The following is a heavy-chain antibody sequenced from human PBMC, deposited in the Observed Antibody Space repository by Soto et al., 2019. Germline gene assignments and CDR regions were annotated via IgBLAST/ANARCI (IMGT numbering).Heavy chain of an antibody. CDR2: ISGSGDST. CDR1: GFTFSTYA. CDR3: ARGPLYSSSWYVPYYFDY. D-gene: IGHD6-13*01. Sequence: GGSLRLSCAASGFTFSTYAMNWVRQAPGKGLEWVSGISGSGDSTYYADSVKGRFTVSRDNAKNSLYLQMNSLRAEDTAVYYCARGPLYSSSWYVPYYFDYWGQGTLVTVSS. V-gene: IGHV3-23*01. J-gene: IGHJ4*02.